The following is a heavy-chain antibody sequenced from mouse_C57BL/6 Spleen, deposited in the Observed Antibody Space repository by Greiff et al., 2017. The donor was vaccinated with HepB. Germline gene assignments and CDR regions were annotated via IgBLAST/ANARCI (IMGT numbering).Heavy chain of an antibody. Sequence: VHLQESGPELVKPGASVKISCKASGYAFSSSWMNWVKQRPGKGLEWIGRIYPGDGDTNYNGKFKGKATLTADKSSSTAYMQLSSLTSEDSAVYFCSGLSWFAYWGQGTLVTVSA. CDR3: SGLSWFAY. CDR1: GYAFSSSW. J-gene: IGHJ3*01. D-gene: IGHD6-1*01. CDR2: IYPGDGDT. V-gene: IGHV1-82*01.